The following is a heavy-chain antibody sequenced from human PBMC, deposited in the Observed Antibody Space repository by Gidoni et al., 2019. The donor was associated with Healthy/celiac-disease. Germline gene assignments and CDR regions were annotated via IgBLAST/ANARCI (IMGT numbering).Heavy chain of an antibody. V-gene: IGHV5-51*01. CDR2: IYPGDSDT. CDR1: GYSITRYW. Sequence: EVQLAQSGAEVKKPGECLEIACKVSGYSITRYWIGRVRRMPWKGLESMGIIYPGDSDTTYSPSFQCQVTISADKSISTAYLQWSSLKSSDTAMYYCARASEMVEDAYYYDSSGYFVDYWGQGTLVTVSS. D-gene: IGHD3-22*01. CDR3: ARASEMVEDAYYYDSSGYFVDY. J-gene: IGHJ4*02.